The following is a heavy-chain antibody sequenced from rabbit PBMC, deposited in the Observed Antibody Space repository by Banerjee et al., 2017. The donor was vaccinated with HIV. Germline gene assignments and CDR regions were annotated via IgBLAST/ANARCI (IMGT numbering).Heavy chain of an antibody. V-gene: IGHV1S40*01. Sequence: QQLVESGGGLVKPGASLTLTCKASGFSFSSRYDMCWVRQAPGKGLEWIGCIYTGDGNTWYASWAKGRFTISKTSSTTVTLQMTSLTAADTATYFCARGIDYYWTRLDLWGPGTLVTVS. CDR2: IYTGDGNT. CDR1: GFSFSSRYD. J-gene: IGHJ3*01. CDR3: ARGIDYYWTRLDL. D-gene: IGHD1-1*01.